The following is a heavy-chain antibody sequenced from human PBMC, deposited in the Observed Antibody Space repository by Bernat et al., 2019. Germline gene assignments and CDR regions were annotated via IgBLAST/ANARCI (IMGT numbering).Heavy chain of an antibody. CDR3: AIAYIGSAVSDY. CDR2: IWYDGSNK. V-gene: IGHV3-33*08. D-gene: IGHD1-26*01. CDR1: GFTFSSYG. Sequence: QVQLVESGGGVVQPGRSLRLSCAASGFTFSSYGMHWVRQAPGKGLEWVAVIWYDGSNKYYADSVKGRFTISRDNSKNTLYLQMNSLRAEDTAVYYCAIAYIGSAVSDYWGQGTLVTVSS. J-gene: IGHJ4*02.